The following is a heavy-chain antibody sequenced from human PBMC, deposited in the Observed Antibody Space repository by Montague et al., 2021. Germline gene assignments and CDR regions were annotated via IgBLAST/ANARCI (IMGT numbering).Heavy chain of an antibody. D-gene: IGHD2-15*01. V-gene: IGHV4-4*02. CDR2: VYHTGST. J-gene: IGHJ6*02. CDR1: GDSINTPNW. CDR3: ARRGGYSARQYSGWDV. Sequence: SETLSLTCAVSGDSINTPNWWTWVRQFPGKGLEWIREVYHTGSTNYKPSLKSRATLSVAKSKNQFSLKMTSVSAAATAIYYCARRGGYSARQYSGWDVWGQGSTVTVSS.